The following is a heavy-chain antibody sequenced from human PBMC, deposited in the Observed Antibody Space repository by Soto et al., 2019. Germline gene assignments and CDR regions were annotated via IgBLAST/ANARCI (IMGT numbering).Heavy chain of an antibody. Sequence: QVQVVQSGAEVKKPGASVKISCKASGYTFSTHAMHWVRQAPGQSLEWVGRINGGNGKTKHSHRFKDRVNIHRATSASTAYMELSSMRSEDTAVYYCARGKGMEENYYYYGLDIWGQGTTVTVSS. CDR2: INGGNGKT. CDR3: ARGKGMEENYYYYGLDI. CDR1: GYTFSTHA. V-gene: IGHV1-3*01. J-gene: IGHJ6*02. D-gene: IGHD1-1*01.